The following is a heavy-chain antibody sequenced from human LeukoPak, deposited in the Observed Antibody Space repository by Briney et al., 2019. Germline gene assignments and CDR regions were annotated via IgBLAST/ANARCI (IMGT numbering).Heavy chain of an antibody. CDR3: ARRGTLYWHFDL. D-gene: IGHD3-16*01. Sequence: SETLSLTCAVYGGSFSAYYWSWIRQPPGKGLEWIGEINHSGTTNYNPSLESRVTMSVDTSKNQFSLKLSSVTAADTAVYYRARRGTLYWHFDLWGRGTLVTVSS. J-gene: IGHJ2*01. CDR2: INHSGTT. CDR1: GGSFSAYY. V-gene: IGHV4-34*01.